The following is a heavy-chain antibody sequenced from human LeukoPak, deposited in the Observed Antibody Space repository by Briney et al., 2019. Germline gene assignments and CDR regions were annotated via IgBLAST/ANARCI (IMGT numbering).Heavy chain of an antibody. CDR1: GFTFSSYG. D-gene: IGHD5-18*01. J-gene: IGHJ6*03. CDR2: IRYDGRNK. Sequence: GGSLRLSCAASGFTFSSYGMHWVRQAPGKGLEWVAFIRYDGRNKYSADSVKGRITISRDNSKNTLYLQMNSLRAEDTAVYYCAKGGYSNGRYYYYYMDVWGEGTTVTVSS. V-gene: IGHV3-30*02. CDR3: AKGGYSNGRYYYYYMDV.